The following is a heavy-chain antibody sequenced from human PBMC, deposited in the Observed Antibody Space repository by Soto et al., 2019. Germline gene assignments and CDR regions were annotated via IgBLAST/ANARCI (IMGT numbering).Heavy chain of an antibody. D-gene: IGHD6-19*01. Sequence: GGSLRLSCAASGFTFSSYGMHWVRQAPGKGLEWVAVIWYDGSNKYYADSVKGRFTISRDNSKNTLYLQMNSLRAEDTAVYYCARVLLGSGWYSYYYYGMDVWGQGTTVTVSS. V-gene: IGHV3-33*01. CDR1: GFTFSSYG. CDR2: IWYDGSNK. J-gene: IGHJ6*02. CDR3: ARVLLGSGWYSYYYYGMDV.